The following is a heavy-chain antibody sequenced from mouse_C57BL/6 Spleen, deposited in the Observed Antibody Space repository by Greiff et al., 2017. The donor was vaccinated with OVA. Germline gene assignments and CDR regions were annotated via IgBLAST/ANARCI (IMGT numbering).Heavy chain of an antibody. V-gene: IGHV1-81*01. CDR3: ALYYSNYFLGG. CDR2: IYPRSGNT. D-gene: IGHD2-5*01. Sequence: VQLQQSGAELARPGASVKLSCKASGYTFTSYGISWVKQRTGQGLEWIGEIYPRSGNTYYNEKFKGKATLTADKSSSTAYMELRSLTSEASAVYFCALYYSNYFLGGWGTGTTVNVFS. CDR1: GYTFTSYG. J-gene: IGHJ1*03.